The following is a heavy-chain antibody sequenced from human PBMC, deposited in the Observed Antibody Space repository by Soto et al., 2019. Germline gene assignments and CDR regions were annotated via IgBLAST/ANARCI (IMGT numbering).Heavy chain of an antibody. CDR1: GGSIRSYY. Sequence: QVQLQQSGPGLVKPSETLSLTCSVSGGSIRSYYWSWIRQSPEKGLEWIGYFYHSGNSNYNPSLKSRVTISGDTSKKQVSLSLRSVTAADTAVYFCARISSVDPYGYVNGGLDVWGQGTTVTVSS. CDR2: FYHSGNS. V-gene: IGHV4-59*01. J-gene: IGHJ6*02. D-gene: IGHD5-18*01. CDR3: ARISSVDPYGYVNGGLDV.